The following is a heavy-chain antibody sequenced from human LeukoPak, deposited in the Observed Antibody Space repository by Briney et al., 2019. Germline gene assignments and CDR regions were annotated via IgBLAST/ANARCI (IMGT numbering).Heavy chain of an antibody. Sequence: ASVKVSCKASGYTFTNYGLTWVRQAPGQGLEWMGWISGYNGNTNYAQKLQGRITMTTDTSTSTAYMELRSLRSDDTAVYYCARDRASYSSSWWAYWGQGTLVTVYS. CDR1: GYTFTNYG. CDR2: ISGYNGNT. V-gene: IGHV1-18*01. D-gene: IGHD6-13*01. CDR3: ARDRASYSSSWWAY. J-gene: IGHJ4*02.